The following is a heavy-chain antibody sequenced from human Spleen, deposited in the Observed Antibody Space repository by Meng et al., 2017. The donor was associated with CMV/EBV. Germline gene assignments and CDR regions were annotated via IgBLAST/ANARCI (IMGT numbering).Heavy chain of an antibody. CDR2: IYHTGST. J-gene: IGHJ5*02. CDR3: ARFHDFNWFDP. D-gene: IGHD3-3*01. CDR1: GGSIHGDHW. V-gene: IGHV4-4*01. Sequence: TCAVSGGSIHGDHWWIWVRQPPGKGLKWIGEIYHTGSTNYNPSLKSRLTMSVDKSKNQFSLKLNSVTAADTAVYFCARFHDFNWFDPWGQGTLVTVSS.